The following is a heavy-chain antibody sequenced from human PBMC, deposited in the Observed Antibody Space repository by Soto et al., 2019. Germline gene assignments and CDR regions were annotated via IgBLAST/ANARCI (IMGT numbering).Heavy chain of an antibody. J-gene: IGHJ6*02. CDR2: IYPGDSDT. Sequence: LGESLKISCKGSGYSFTSYWIGWVRQMPGKGLEWMGIIYPGDSDTRYSPSFQGQVTISADKSISTAYLQWNSLKASYTATYYCARARAPGRYYYGMGVWGQGTTVTVAS. CDR1: GYSFTSYW. V-gene: IGHV5-51*01. D-gene: IGHD2-15*01. CDR3: ARARAPGRYYYGMGV.